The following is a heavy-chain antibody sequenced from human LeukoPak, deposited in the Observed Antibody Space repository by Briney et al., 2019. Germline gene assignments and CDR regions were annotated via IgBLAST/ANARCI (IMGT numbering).Heavy chain of an antibody. CDR1: GFTFSSYS. CDR3: AKPLWFGELSSYFDY. D-gene: IGHD3-10*01. J-gene: IGHJ4*02. CDR2: ISSSSSYI. Sequence: PGGSLRLSCAASGFTFSSYSMNWVRQAPGKGLEWVSSISSSSSYIYYADSVKGRFTISRDNSKNTLYLQMNSLRAEDTAVYYCAKPLWFGELSSYFDYWGQGTLVTVSS. V-gene: IGHV3-21*04.